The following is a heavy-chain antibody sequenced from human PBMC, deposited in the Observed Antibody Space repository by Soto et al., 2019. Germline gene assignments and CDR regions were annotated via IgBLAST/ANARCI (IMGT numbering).Heavy chain of an antibody. D-gene: IGHD6-6*01. CDR2: FDPEDGET. CDR1: GYTLTELS. J-gene: IGHJ6*03. CDR3: ATDGAARPYTNYYDYMDV. Sequence: ASVKVSCKVSGYTLTELSMHWVRQAPGKGLEWMGGFDPEDGETIYAQKFQGRVTMTEDTSTDTAYMELSSLRSEDTAVYYCATDGAARPYTNYYDYMDVWGKGTTVTVSS. V-gene: IGHV1-24*01.